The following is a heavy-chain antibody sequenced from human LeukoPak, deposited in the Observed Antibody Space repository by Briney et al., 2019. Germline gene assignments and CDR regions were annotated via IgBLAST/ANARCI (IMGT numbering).Heavy chain of an antibody. V-gene: IGHV4-34*01. CDR1: GGSFSGYY. Sequence: SETLSLTCAVYGGSFSGYYWSWIRQPPGKELEWIGEINHSGSTNYNPSLKSRVTISVDTSKNQFSLKLSSVTAADTAVYYCARGRGAWYYDILTGYYTGPYYFDYWGQGTLVTVSS. CDR2: INHSGST. CDR3: ARGRGAWYYDILTGYYTGPYYFDY. J-gene: IGHJ4*02. D-gene: IGHD3-9*01.